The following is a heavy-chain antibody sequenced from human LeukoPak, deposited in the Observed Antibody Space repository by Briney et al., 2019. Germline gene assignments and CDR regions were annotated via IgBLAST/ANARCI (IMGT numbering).Heavy chain of an antibody. CDR3: AREGSYYNWFDP. V-gene: IGHV1-18*01. Sequence: ASVKVSFKASGYTFSNYGIIWVRQAHGQGLEWMGWISTNNGDTKYAQKLQGRVTLTTDTSTSTVYMDLRSLTSDDTAVYYCAREGSYYNWFDPWGRGTLVTVSS. D-gene: IGHD3-10*01. J-gene: IGHJ5*02. CDR1: GYTFSNYG. CDR2: ISTNNGDT.